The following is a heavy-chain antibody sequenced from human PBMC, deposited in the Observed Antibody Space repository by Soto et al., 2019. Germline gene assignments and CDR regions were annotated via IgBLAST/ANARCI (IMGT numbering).Heavy chain of an antibody. V-gene: IGHV1-3*01. CDR3: PAGGPYGCESSPGLGWLDV. Sequence: GASVKVSCKASGYTLASYAMHWVRQAPGQGLEWMGWINAGNGHTKYSQKFQARATITRDTSASTASMERGGWRPEDPAVNYCPAGGPYGCESSPGLGWLDVWGQGTLVTVSS. D-gene: IGHD3-22*01. J-gene: IGHJ5*02. CDR2: INAGNGHT. CDR1: GYTLASYA.